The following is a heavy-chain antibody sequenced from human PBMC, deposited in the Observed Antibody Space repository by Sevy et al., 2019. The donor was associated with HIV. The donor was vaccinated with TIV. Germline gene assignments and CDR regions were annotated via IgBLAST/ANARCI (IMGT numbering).Heavy chain of an antibody. J-gene: IGHJ4*02. D-gene: IGHD1-1*01. CDR1: GYSISSGYY. CDR2: IYHSGST. Sequence: SETLSLTCAVSGYSISSGYYWGWIRQPPGKGLEWIGSIYHSGSTYYNPYLKSRVTISVDTSKNQFSLKLSSVTAADTAVYYCARQPTLYYFDYWGQGTLVTVSS. CDR3: ARQPTLYYFDY. V-gene: IGHV4-38-2*01.